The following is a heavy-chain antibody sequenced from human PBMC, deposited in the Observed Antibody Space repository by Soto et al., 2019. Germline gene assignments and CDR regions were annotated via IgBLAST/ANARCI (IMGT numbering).Heavy chain of an antibody. CDR3: VRLIGNSWLDY. Sequence: SQTLSLTCAVSGDSVSSNSVTWDWIRQSTSRGHEWLGRTYYRSKWYNDYAESVKSQITINPDTSKNQFSLHLNSVIPEDTAVYYCVRLIGNSWLDYWGQGTLVSVS. CDR2: TYYRSKWYN. V-gene: IGHV6-1*01. CDR1: GDSVSSNSVT. D-gene: IGHD3-22*01. J-gene: IGHJ4*02.